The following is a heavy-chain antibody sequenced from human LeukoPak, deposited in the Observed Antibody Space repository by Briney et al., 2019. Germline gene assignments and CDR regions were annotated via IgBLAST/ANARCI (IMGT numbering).Heavy chain of an antibody. CDR3: ARDHGSSGHDY. V-gene: IGHV1-46*01. CDR1: GYTFTSYY. Sequence: ASVKVSCKASGYTFTSYYMHWVRQAPGQGLEWMGIINPSGGSTSYAQKFQGRVTMTRDMSTSTVYVELRSLRSDDTAVYYCARDHGSSGHDYWGQGTLVTVSS. J-gene: IGHJ4*02. D-gene: IGHD6-19*01. CDR2: INPSGGST.